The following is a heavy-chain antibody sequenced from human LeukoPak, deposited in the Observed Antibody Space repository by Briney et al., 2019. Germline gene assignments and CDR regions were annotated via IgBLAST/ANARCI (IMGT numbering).Heavy chain of an antibody. CDR1: GFTFSSYA. CDR2: ISGSGGST. D-gene: IGHD2-21*02. CDR3: AKDQDIVVVTAFAFDY. Sequence: GGSLRLSCAASGFTFSSYAMSWVRQARGKGLEWVSAISGSGGSTYYADSVKGRFTISRDNSKNTLYLQMNSLRAEDTAVYYCAKDQDIVVVTAFAFDYRGQGTLVTVSS. J-gene: IGHJ4*02. V-gene: IGHV3-23*01.